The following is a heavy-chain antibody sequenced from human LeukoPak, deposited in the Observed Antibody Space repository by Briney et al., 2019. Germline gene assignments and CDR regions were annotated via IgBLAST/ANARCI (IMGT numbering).Heavy chain of an antibody. D-gene: IGHD2-15*01. CDR2: LSLDGINR. J-gene: IGHJ4*02. CDR3: ARVASHYFDY. CDR1: GFTFTSHS. V-gene: IGHV3-30-3*01. Sequence: PGGSLRLSCAAFGFTFTSHSLHWVRQAPGGGLEWVAVLSLDGINRNYADSVKGRFRISRDTSQNTLYLQMNSLRTEDTPVYYCARVASHYFDYWGQGALVTVSS.